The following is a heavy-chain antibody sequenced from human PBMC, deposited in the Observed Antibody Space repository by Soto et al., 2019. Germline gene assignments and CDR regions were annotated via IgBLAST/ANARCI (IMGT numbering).Heavy chain of an antibody. CDR2: INAGNGNT. CDR3: ARDPESVMYYDFWSGYWFDP. D-gene: IGHD3-3*01. J-gene: IGHJ5*02. Sequence: ASVKVSCKASGYTFTSYAMHWVRQAPGQRLEWMGWINAGNGNTKYSQKLQGRVNITRDTSASTAYMELSSLRSEDTVVYYCARDPESVMYYDFWSGYWFDPWGQGTLVTVSS. V-gene: IGHV1-3*01. CDR1: GYTFTSYA.